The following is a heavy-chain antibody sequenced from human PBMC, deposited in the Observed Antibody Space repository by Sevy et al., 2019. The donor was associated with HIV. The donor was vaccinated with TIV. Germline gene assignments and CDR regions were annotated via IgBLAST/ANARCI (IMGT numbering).Heavy chain of an antibody. D-gene: IGHD2-21*01. V-gene: IGHV4-59*01. CDR1: GGSISSYY. CDR2: IYYSGST. Sequence: SETLSLTCTVSGGSISSYYWSWIRQPPGKGLEWIGYIYYSGSTNYNPSLKSRVTISVDTSKNQFSLKLSSVTAADTAVYYCARGPHSYYYYYYYMDVWGKGTTVTVSS. CDR3: ARGPHSYYYYYYYMDV. J-gene: IGHJ6*03.